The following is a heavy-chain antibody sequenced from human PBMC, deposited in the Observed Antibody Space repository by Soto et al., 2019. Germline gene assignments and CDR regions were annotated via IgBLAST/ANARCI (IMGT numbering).Heavy chain of an antibody. CDR1: GGTISNYD. CDR3: ARRYGGNFDF. CDR2: IYYSGST. D-gene: IGHD1-26*01. Sequence: SETLSLTCTVSGGTISNYDWSWIRQPPGKGLEWIGYIYYSGSTNYNPSLKSRVTISVDTSKNQFSLKLSSVTAADTAVYYCARRYGGNFDFWGQGTLVTVSS. V-gene: IGHV4-59*01. J-gene: IGHJ4*02.